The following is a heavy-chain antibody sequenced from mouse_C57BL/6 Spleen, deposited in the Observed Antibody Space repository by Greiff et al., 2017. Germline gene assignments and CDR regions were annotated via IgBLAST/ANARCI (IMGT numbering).Heavy chain of an antibody. Sequence: QVQLQQPGAELVRPGSSVKLSCKASGYTFTSYWMHWVKQRPIQGLEWIGNIDPSDSETHYNQKFKDKATLTVDKSSSTAYMQLSSLTSEDSAVYCCARGGLLRENFDVGGTGTTVTVSS. J-gene: IGHJ1*03. CDR2: IDPSDSET. D-gene: IGHD2-3*01. V-gene: IGHV1-52*01. CDR3: ARGGLLRENFDV. CDR1: GYTFTSYW.